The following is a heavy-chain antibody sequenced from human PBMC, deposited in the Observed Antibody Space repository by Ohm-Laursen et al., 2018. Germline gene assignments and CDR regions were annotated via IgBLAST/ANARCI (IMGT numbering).Heavy chain of an antibody. CDR3: ASGYYYFDY. Sequence: SLRLSCAASGFTVSSNYMNRVRQAPGKGLEWVSIIYNVGSTYYADSVKGRFTISRDNSKNTLYLQMNSLRAEDTAVYYCASGYYYFDYWGQGTLVTVSS. CDR1: GFTVSSNY. J-gene: IGHJ4*02. V-gene: IGHV3-53*01. CDR2: IYNVGST. D-gene: IGHD1-1*01.